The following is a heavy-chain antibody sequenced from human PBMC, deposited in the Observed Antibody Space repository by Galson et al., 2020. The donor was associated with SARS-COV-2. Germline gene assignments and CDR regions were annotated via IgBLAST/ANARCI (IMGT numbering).Heavy chain of an antibody. CDR2: VIHSGFT. J-gene: IGHJ4*02. Sequence: SETLSLTCAVYGGSFRGYYWSWIRQPPGKGLEWIGEVIHSGFTYYNPSLKSRVIMSLDTSENQFSLKLNSVTAADTAVYYCARKRWLRGYFDYWGQGTLVTVSS. CDR1: GGSFRGYY. D-gene: IGHD4-17*01. CDR3: ARKRWLRGYFDY. V-gene: IGHV4-34*09.